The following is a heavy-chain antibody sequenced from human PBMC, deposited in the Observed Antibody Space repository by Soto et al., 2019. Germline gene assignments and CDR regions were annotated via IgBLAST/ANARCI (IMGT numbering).Heavy chain of an antibody. D-gene: IGHD2-21*02. CDR2: IIPIFNAA. CDR1: GGTFTSYT. J-gene: IGHJ4*02. CDR3: ARILTDGVDY. Sequence: QVQLVQSGAEVKQPGSSVKVSCTLSGGTFTSYTITWVRQAPGQGLEWLGRIIPIFNAANYAQKFQDRVTITADGSMSTAYMELRSLTYEDTALYYCARILTDGVDYWGQGTLVSVSS. V-gene: IGHV1-69*08.